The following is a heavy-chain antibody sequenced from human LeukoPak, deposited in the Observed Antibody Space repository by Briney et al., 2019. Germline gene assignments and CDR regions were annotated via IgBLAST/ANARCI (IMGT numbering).Heavy chain of an antibody. CDR1: AYRSTSYW. J-gene: IGHJ4*02. D-gene: IGHD2-2*01. V-gene: IGHV5-51*01. Sequence: AEALKISCKGFAYRSTSYWIGWLRQMPRKGVEWMGIICPGDTDTKCSPAFQGQVTISADESINTAYLQWISLKASDTAMYYCARLIVPAAIRSGYFDYWGQGSLVTVSS. CDR2: ICPGDTDT. CDR3: ARLIVPAAIRSGYFDY.